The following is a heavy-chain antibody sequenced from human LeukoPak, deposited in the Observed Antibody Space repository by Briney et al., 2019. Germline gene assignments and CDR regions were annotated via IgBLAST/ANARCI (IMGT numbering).Heavy chain of an antibody. CDR2: IIPILGIA. CDR1: GGTFSSYA. Sequence: SVKVSCKASGGTFSSYAISWVRQAPGQGLEWMGRIIPILGIANYAQKFQGRVTITADKSTSTAYMELSSLRSEDTAVYYCARDPPCYGGNCYFQHWGQGTLVTVSS. CDR3: ARDPPCYGGNCYFQH. V-gene: IGHV1-69*04. J-gene: IGHJ1*01. D-gene: IGHD4-23*01.